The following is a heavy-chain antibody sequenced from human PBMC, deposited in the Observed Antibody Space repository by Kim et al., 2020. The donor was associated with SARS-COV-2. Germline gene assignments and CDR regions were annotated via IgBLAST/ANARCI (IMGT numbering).Heavy chain of an antibody. V-gene: IGHV3-49*03. CDR3: TRSYDFWSGYYLGVGYFDY. J-gene: IGHJ4*02. CDR1: GFTFGEYA. D-gene: IGHD3-3*01. Sequence: GGSLRLSCTASGFTFGEYAMSWFRQAPGKGLEWVGFIRSKACGGTTEYAASVKGRFTISSDDSKGIAYLQMNSLKTEDTAVYYCTRSYDFWSGYYLGVGYFDYWGQGTLVTVTS. CDR2: IRSKACGGTT.